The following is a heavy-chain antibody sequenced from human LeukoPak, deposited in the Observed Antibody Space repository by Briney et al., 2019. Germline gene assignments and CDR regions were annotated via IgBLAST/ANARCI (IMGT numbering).Heavy chain of an antibody. CDR2: ISGSGGST. CDR3: AKDYYDSSGYYGRYYYYYYMDV. J-gene: IGHJ6*03. Sequence: GGSLRLSCAASGFTFSSYGMHWVRQAPGKGLEWVSAISGSGGSTYYADSVKGRFTISRDNSKNTLYLQMNSLRAEDTAVYCCAKDYYDSSGYYGRYYYYYYMDVWGKGTTVTVSS. CDR1: GFTFSSYG. D-gene: IGHD3-22*01. V-gene: IGHV3-23*01.